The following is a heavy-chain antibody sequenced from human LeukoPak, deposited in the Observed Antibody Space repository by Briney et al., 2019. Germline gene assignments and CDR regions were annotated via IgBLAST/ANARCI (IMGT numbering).Heavy chain of an antibody. CDR2: ISGSGGST. Sequence: GGSLRLSCAASGFTFSSYAMSWVRQAPGKGLEWVSAISGSGGSTYYADSVKGRFTISRDNSKNTLYLQMNSLRAEDTAVYYCAKDQVTMVRGVKRYGMDVWGQGTTVTVSS. CDR3: AKDQVTMVRGVKRYGMDV. V-gene: IGHV3-23*01. CDR1: GFTFSSYA. D-gene: IGHD3-10*01. J-gene: IGHJ6*02.